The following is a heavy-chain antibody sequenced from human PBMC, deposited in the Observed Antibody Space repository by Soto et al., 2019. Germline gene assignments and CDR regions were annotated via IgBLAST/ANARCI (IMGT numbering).Heavy chain of an antibody. Sequence: QVQLVQSGAEVKKPGASVKVSCKASGYIFTNYYIHWVRQAPGQGLEWMAIINPFPTNGSTNYAQKFQGRVTVTRDTSTSTVYLELSSLRSDDTAVYYCARDLAAAAYWGQGTLVTVSS. V-gene: IGHV1-46*01. CDR2: INPFPTNGST. D-gene: IGHD6-13*01. CDR3: ARDLAAAAY. CDR1: GYIFTNYY. J-gene: IGHJ4*02.